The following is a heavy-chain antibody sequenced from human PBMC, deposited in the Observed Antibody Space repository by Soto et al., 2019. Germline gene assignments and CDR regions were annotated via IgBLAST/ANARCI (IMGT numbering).Heavy chain of an antibody. CDR2: ISYDGSNK. D-gene: IGHD6-19*01. CDR3: AKDRAVAYSSGWYSW. CDR1: GFTFSSYG. V-gene: IGHV3-30*18. J-gene: IGHJ4*02. Sequence: QVQLVESGGGVVQPGRSLRLSCAASGFTFSSYGMHWVRQAPGKGLEWVAVISYDGSNKYYADSVKGRFTISRDNSKNTLNLQMNSLRAEDTAVYYCAKDRAVAYSSGWYSWWGQGALLTVSS.